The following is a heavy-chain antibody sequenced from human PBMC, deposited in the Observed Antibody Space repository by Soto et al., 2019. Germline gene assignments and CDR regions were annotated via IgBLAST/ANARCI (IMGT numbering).Heavy chain of an antibody. CDR3: ATSLWFGTQPEI. J-gene: IGHJ4*02. CDR1: GGSFSNNY. V-gene: IGHV4-34*01. CDR2: ISPSGTT. Sequence: SETLSLTCAVYGGSFSNNYWTWFRQPPGKGLEWIGEISPSGTTKYIPSLKSRGTISVDTSRKQFFLKVTSVSAADTAVYYSATSLWFGTQPEIWGPGTLVTVSS. D-gene: IGHD3-10*01.